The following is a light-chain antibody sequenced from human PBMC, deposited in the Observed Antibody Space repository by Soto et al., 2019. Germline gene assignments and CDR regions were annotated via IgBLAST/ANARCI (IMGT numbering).Light chain of an antibody. Sequence: QSVLTQPASVSGSPGQSITISCTGSSSDIGAYDYVSWYQQRPVKAPKLMIFDVTNRPSGVSDRFSGSKSGNTASLTISGLQTEDEADYYCSSYTSSSNPYVFGTGNKATVL. CDR3: SSYTSSSNPYV. J-gene: IGLJ1*01. CDR2: DVT. CDR1: SSDIGAYDY. V-gene: IGLV2-14*01.